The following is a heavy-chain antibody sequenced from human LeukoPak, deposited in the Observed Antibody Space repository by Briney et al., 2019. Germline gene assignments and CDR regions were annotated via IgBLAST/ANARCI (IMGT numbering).Heavy chain of an antibody. J-gene: IGHJ4*02. D-gene: IGHD5-18*01. CDR1: GFTFSSYE. V-gene: IGHV3-48*03. CDR3: TRDIRGYTDY. Sequence: GGSLRLSCAASGFTFSSYEMNWVRQAPGKGLEWVSYISSSGSTIYYADSVKGRFTISRDNAKNSLYLQMNSLRAEDTTVYYCTRDIRGYTDYWGQGTLVTVSS. CDR2: ISSSGSTI.